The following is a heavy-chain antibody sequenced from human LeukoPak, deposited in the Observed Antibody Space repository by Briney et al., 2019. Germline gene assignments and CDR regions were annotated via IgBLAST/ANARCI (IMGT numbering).Heavy chain of an antibody. V-gene: IGHV4-59*01. J-gene: IGHJ5*02. D-gene: IGHD3-10*01. Sequence: ASETLSLTCTVSGASITSYYWSWLRQPPGKGLEWIGNMPYSGSTTYNPFLKSRVTISVDTSKNQLSLKLSSVTAADTAVYFCARNPIAMVRGVIRDNWFDPWGQGTLVTVSS. CDR2: MPYSGST. CDR3: ARNPIAMVRGVIRDNWFDP. CDR1: GASITSYY.